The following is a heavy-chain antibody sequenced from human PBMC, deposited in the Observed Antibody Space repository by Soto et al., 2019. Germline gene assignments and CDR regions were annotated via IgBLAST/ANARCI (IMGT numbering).Heavy chain of an antibody. CDR3: ARAVVVPADLDS. CDR2: INAGNGNT. Sequence: QVQLVQSGAEEKKPGASVKVSCKASGYTFTGYAMHWVRQAPGQRLEWMGWINAGNGNTKYSQKFQGRVTITRDTSASTAYMVMRSLGFEVAVVYYFARAVVVPADLDSWVQGTLVTVSS. J-gene: IGHJ4*02. CDR1: GYTFTGYA. D-gene: IGHD2-21*02. V-gene: IGHV1-3*05.